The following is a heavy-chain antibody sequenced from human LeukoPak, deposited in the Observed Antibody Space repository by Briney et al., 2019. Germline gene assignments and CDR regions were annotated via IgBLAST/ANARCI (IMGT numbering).Heavy chain of an antibody. V-gene: IGHV3-30*18. CDR1: GFTFSSYG. Sequence: PGGSLRLSWAASGFTFSSYGMHWVRQAPGKGLEWVAVISYDGSNKYYADSVKGRFTISRDNSKNTLYLQMNSLRAEDTAVYYCAKEQQLANDYWGQGTLVTVSS. J-gene: IGHJ4*02. D-gene: IGHD6-13*01. CDR3: AKEQQLANDY. CDR2: ISYDGSNK.